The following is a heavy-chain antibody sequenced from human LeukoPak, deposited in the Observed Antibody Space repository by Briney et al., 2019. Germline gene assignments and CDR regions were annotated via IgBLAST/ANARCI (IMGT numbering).Heavy chain of an antibody. V-gene: IGHV3-30*18. CDR3: AKRGTTYYYYYMDV. D-gene: IGHD3-16*01. CDR1: GFTFSSYG. Sequence: GSLRPSCAASGFTFSSYGMHWVRQAPGKGLEWVAVISYDGSNKYYADSVKGRFTISRDNSKNTLYLQMNSLRAEDTAVYYCAKRGTTYYYYYMDVWGKGTMVTVSS. CDR2: ISYDGSNK. J-gene: IGHJ6*03.